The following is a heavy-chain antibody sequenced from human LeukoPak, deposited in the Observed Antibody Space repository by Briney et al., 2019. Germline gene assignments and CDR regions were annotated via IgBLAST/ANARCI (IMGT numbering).Heavy chain of an antibody. CDR3: ARDPYEYSSGWFNWFDP. J-gene: IGHJ5*02. CDR1: GYTFTGYY. CDR2: INPNSGGT. Sequence: GASVKVSCKASGYTFTGYYMHWVRQAPGQGLEWMGWINPNSGGTNYAQKFQGRVTMTRDTSISTAYMELSRLRSDDTAVYYCARDPYEYSSGWFNWFDPWGQGTLVTVSS. D-gene: IGHD6-19*01. V-gene: IGHV1-2*02.